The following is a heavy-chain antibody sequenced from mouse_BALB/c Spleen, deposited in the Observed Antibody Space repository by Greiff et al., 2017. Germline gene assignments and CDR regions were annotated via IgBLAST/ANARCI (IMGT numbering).Heavy chain of an antibody. V-gene: IGHV3-8*02. CDR2: ISYSGST. CDR1: GDSITSGY. Sequence: EVQLVESGPSLVKPSQTLSLTCSVTGDSITSGYWNWIRKFPGNKLEYMGYISYSGSTYYNPSLKSRISITRDTSKNQYYLQLNSVTTEDTATYYCARLDYDYDAEYYYAMDYWGQGTSVTVSS. D-gene: IGHD2-4*01. J-gene: IGHJ4*01. CDR3: ARLDYDYDAEYYYAMDY.